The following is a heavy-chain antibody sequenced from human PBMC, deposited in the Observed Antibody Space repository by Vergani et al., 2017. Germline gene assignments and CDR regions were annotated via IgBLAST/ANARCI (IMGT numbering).Heavy chain of an antibody. CDR3: ARGGSIAAPSYLYYFYMDV. Sequence: QVQLVQSGAEVKKPGASVKVSCKASGYTFTGYYMHWVRQAPGQGLEWMGWISGYDGKTKYVEKLQGRITVTIDTSTNSAYMELRGLRSDYTAVYYCARGGSIAAPSYLYYFYMDVWGKGTSVTVSS. CDR2: ISGYDGKT. J-gene: IGHJ6*03. V-gene: IGHV1-18*04. CDR1: GYTFTGYY. D-gene: IGHD6-6*01.